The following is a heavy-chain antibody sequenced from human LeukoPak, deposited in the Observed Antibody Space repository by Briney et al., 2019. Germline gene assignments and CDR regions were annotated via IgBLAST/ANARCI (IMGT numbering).Heavy chain of an antibody. Sequence: GGSLRLSCAASGFTVSSNYMSWVRQAPGKGLEWVSVIYSGGSTYYADSVKGRFTISRGNSKNTLYLQMNSLRAEDTAAYYCARDFGDGSYYYWGQGTLVTVSS. V-gene: IGHV3-66*02. CDR1: GFTVSSNY. CDR3: ARDFGDGSYYY. CDR2: IYSGGST. D-gene: IGHD1-26*01. J-gene: IGHJ4*02.